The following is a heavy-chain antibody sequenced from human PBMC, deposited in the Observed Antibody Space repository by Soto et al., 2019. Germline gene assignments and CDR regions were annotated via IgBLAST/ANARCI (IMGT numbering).Heavy chain of an antibody. V-gene: IGHV2-5*01. Sequence: QITLKESGPTLVKPTQTLTLTCTFSGFSLSTSGVGVGWIRQPPGKALEWLALIYWNDDKRYSPSLKSRLTITKDTSKNQVVLTMTNMDPVDTATYYCAHNGGYYPSFDYWGQGTLVTVSS. CDR2: IYWNDDK. CDR3: AHNGGYYPSFDY. J-gene: IGHJ4*02. D-gene: IGHD3-22*01. CDR1: GFSLSTSGVG.